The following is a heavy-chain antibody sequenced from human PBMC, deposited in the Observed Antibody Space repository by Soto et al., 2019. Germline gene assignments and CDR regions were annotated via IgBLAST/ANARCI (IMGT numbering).Heavy chain of an antibody. V-gene: IGHV4-34*01. CDR2: INHSGGT. Sequence: ETLSLTCAVHGGSFRGYYWSWIRQPPGKGLEWIGEINHSGGTNYNPSLKSRVSISVDASKNEFSLQLTSVTAADTAVYYCARLWSSNEGSSWGQGTLVTVSS. CDR3: ARLWSSNEGSS. D-gene: IGHD3-10*01. CDR1: GGSFRGYY. J-gene: IGHJ4*02.